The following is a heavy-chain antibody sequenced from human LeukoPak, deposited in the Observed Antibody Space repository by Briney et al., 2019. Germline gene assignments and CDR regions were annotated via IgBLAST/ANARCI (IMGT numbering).Heavy chain of an antibody. CDR1: GYTFTSYI. D-gene: IGHD2-21*02. CDR2: IIPILGIA. J-gene: IGHJ3*02. Sequence: SVKVSCKASGYTFTSYIMNWVRQAPGQGLEWMGRIIPILGIANYAQKFQGRVTITADKSTSTAYMELSSLRSEDTAVYYCARRRSPSTYCGGDCYSGDAFDIWGQGTMVTVSS. CDR3: ARRRSPSTYCGGDCYSGDAFDI. V-gene: IGHV1-69*02.